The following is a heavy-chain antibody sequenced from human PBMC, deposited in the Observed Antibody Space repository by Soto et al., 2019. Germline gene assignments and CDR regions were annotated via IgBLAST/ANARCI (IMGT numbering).Heavy chain of an antibody. D-gene: IGHD1-1*01. Sequence: EVQLVESGGGLIQPGGSLRLSCAASGFTVSSNYMSWVRQAPGKGLEWVSVIYSGGSTYYADSVKGRFTISRDNAKNTLYLQMNSLRAEDTAVYYCARLERLRWFDPWGQGTLVTVSS. V-gene: IGHV3-53*01. CDR2: IYSGGST. CDR1: GFTVSSNY. CDR3: ARLERLRWFDP. J-gene: IGHJ5*02.